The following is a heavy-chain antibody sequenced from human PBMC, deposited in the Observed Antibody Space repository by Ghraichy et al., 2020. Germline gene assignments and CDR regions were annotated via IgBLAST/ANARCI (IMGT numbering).Heavy chain of an antibody. V-gene: IGHV3-30*18. D-gene: IGHD3-10*01. J-gene: IGHJ4*02. CDR3: AKDLITMPSLGYYFDY. Sequence: GGSLRLSCAASRFTFSSYGMHWVRQAPGKGLEWVAVISYDGSNKYYADSVKGRFTISRDNSKNTLYLQMNSLRAEDTAVYYCAKDLITMPSLGYYFDYWGQGTLVTVSS. CDR1: RFTFSSYG. CDR2: ISYDGSNK.